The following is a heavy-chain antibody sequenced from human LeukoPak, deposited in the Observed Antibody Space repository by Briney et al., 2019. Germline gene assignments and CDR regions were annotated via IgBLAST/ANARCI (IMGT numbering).Heavy chain of an antibody. CDR2: IDWDDDE. V-gene: IGHV2-70*11. CDR1: GFSLSASGMC. D-gene: IGHD7-27*01. CDR3: ARSANWGTIYFYF. J-gene: IGHJ4*02. Sequence: SGPTLVNPTQTLTLTCTFSGFSLSASGMCVNWIRQPPGKALEWLARIDWDDDENYSTSLKTRLTISKATSKNQVVLTMTNMDPVDTATYYCARSANWGTIYFYFWGQGALVTVSS.